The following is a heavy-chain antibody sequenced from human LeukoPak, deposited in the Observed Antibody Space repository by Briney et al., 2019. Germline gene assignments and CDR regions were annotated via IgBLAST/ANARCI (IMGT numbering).Heavy chain of an antibody. CDR2: IYTSGST. J-gene: IGHJ4*02. CDR3: ARVHGDHIYFFDY. V-gene: IGHV4-61*02. Sequence: PSQTLSLTCTVSGGSISSGGYYWSWIRQPAGKGLEWIGRIYTSGSTNYNPSLKSRVTMSVDTSKNQFSLKLSSVTAADTAVYYCARVHGDHIYFFDYWGQGTLVTVSS. D-gene: IGHD4-17*01. CDR1: GGSISSGGYY.